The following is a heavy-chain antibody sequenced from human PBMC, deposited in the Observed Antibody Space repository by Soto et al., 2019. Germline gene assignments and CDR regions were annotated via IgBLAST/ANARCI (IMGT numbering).Heavy chain of an antibody. CDR2: ISYDGSNK. CDR1: GFTFSSYA. D-gene: IGHD5-18*01. Sequence: QVQLVESGGGVVHPGRSLRLSCAASGFTFSSYAMHWVRQAPGKGLEWVAVISYDGSNKYYADSVKGRFTISRDNSKNTLYLQMNSLRAEDTAVYYCASRSYGPGAFDYWGQGTLVTVSS. CDR3: ASRSYGPGAFDY. J-gene: IGHJ4*02. V-gene: IGHV3-30-3*01.